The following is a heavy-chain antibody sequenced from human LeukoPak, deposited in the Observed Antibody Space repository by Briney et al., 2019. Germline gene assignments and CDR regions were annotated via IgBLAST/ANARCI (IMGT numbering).Heavy chain of an antibody. CDR3: ARAWGPYPYFDY. Sequence: GVSLRLSCAASGFTVSNMYMRWVRQAPGKGLEWVSDIYSGGSTHYADSVKGRFTISRDNSKKTLYIQSNSLSAEDTAVYYCARAWGPYPYFDYWGQGTLVTVSS. J-gene: IGHJ4*02. D-gene: IGHD3-16*01. CDR1: GFTVSNMY. V-gene: IGHV3-66*01. CDR2: IYSGGST.